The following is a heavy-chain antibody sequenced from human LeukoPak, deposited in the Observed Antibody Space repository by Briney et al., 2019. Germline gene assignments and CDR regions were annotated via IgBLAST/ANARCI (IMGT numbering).Heavy chain of an antibody. J-gene: IGHJ4*02. CDR1: GFTFSSYG. V-gene: IGHV3-33*01. Sequence: QPGGSLRLSCAASGFTFSSYGMPWVRQAPGKGLEWVAVIWYDGSNKYYADSVKGRFTISRDNSKNTLYLQMNSLRAEDTAVYYCARGGSAMVIDYWGQGTLVTVSS. CDR2: IWYDGSNK. CDR3: ARGGSAMVIDY. D-gene: IGHD5-18*01.